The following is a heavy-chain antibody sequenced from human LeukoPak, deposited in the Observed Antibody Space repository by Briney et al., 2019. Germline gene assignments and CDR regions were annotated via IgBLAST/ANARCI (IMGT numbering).Heavy chain of an antibody. CDR2: IRYDGSNK. Sequence: GGSLRLSCAASGFTFSSYGMHWVRQAPGKGLEWVAFIRYDGSNKYYADSVKGRFTISRDNSKNTLYLQMNSLRVEDSAVYYCARGATVAGDFDCWGQGTLLTVSS. V-gene: IGHV3-30*02. CDR1: GFTFSSYG. J-gene: IGHJ4*02. CDR3: ARGATVAGDFDC. D-gene: IGHD6-19*01.